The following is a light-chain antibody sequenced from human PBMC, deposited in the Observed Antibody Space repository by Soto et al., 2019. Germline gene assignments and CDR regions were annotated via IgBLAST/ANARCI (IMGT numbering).Light chain of an antibody. V-gene: IGKV3-20*01. J-gene: IGKJ1*01. Sequence: EIVLTQSPATLSLSPGERATLSFRASQSVSSYLAWYQQKPGQAPRLLIYGPSSRATGIPDRFSGSGSGTDFTLTISRLEPEDFAVYYCQQYGSSGTFGQGTKVDIK. CDR1: QSVSSY. CDR2: GPS. CDR3: QQYGSSGT.